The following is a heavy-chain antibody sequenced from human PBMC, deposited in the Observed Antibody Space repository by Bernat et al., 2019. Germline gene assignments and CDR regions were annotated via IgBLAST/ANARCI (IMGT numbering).Heavy chain of an antibody. J-gene: IGHJ4*02. V-gene: IGHV3-33*01. D-gene: IGHD6-13*01. Sequence: QVQLVESGGGVVQPGRSLRLSCAASGFTFSSYGMHWVHQAPGKGLEWVAVIWYDGSNKYYTDSVKGRFTISRDNSENTVYLQMNSLRAEDTAVYYCARLGSRWSLDYWGQGTLVTVSS. CDR2: IWYDGSNK. CDR3: ARLGSRWSLDY. CDR1: GFTFSSYG.